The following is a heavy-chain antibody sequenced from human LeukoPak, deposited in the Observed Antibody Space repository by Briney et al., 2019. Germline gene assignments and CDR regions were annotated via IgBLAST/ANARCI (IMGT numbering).Heavy chain of an antibody. D-gene: IGHD3-3*01. CDR3: ARDRITIFGWDAFDI. V-gene: IGHV1-2*02. Sequence: GASVKVSCKASGYTFTGYYMHWVRQAPGQGLEWMGWINPNSGGTNYAQKFQGRVTMTRDTSISTAYMELSRLRSDDTGVYYCARDRITIFGWDAFDIWGQGTMVTVSS. CDR2: INPNSGGT. J-gene: IGHJ3*02. CDR1: GYTFTGYY.